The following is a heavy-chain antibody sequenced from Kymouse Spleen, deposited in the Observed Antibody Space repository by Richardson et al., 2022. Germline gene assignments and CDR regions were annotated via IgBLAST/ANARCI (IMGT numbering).Heavy chain of an antibody. CDR1: GFTFSSYG. D-gene: IGHD3-10*01. Sequence: QVQLVESGGGVVQPGRSLRLSCAASGFTFSSYGMHWVRQAPGKGLEWVAVISYDGSNKYYADSVKGRFTISRDNSKNTLYLQMNSLRAEDTAVYYCASPTITMVRGVISPFDYWGQGTLVTVSS. J-gene: IGHJ4*02. CDR2: ISYDGSNK. V-gene: IGHV3-30*18. CDR3: ASPTITMVRGVISPFDY.